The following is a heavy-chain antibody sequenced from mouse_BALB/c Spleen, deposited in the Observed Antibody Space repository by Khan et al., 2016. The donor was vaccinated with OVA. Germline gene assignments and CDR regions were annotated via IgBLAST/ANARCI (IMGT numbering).Heavy chain of an antibody. V-gene: IGHV1-4*01. CDR2: INPSNDYT. CDR1: GYTFTTYT. D-gene: IGHD3-2*01. J-gene: IGHJ3*01. CDR3: ARSGQLGLRGGFTY. Sequence: QVQLKESGAELARPGASVKMSCKTSGYTFTTYTLHWVKQRPGRSLEWIGYINPSNDYTNYNQKFKDKSTLTSDNSSSTAYLQLSSLTSEDSAVYYCARSGQLGLRGGFTYWGQGTLVTVSA.